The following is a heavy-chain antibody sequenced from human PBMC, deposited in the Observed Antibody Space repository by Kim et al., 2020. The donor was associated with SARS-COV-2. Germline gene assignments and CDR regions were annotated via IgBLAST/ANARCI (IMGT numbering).Heavy chain of an antibody. CDR1: GFTFSSYG. CDR3: ARDMGAKVSHGMDV. J-gene: IGHJ6*02. D-gene: IGHD3-16*01. V-gene: IGHV3-33*01. Sequence: GGSLRLSCAASGFTFSSYGMHWVRQAPGKGLEWVAVIWYDGSNKYYADSVKGRFTISRDNSKNTLYLQMNSLRAEDTAVYYCARDMGAKVSHGMDVWGQGTTVTVSS. CDR2: IWYDGSNK.